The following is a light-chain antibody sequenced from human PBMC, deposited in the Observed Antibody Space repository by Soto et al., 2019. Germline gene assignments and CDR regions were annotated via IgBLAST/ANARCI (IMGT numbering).Light chain of an antibody. J-gene: IGLJ1*01. CDR2: EVV. V-gene: IGLV2-8*01. CDR3: KSYAGSNTYV. Sequence: QSVLTQPPSASGSPGHSGTISCTGTKNDIGVYDFVSWYQHHPGKAPRLIIYEVVQRPSGVPDRFSGSKSGNTASLTVSGLQAADEADYFCKSYAGSNTYVFGSGTKVTVL. CDR1: KNDIGVYDF.